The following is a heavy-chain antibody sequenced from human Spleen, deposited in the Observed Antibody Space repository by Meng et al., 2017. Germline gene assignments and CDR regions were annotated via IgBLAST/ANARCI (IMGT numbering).Heavy chain of an antibody. CDR2: MSSHGNDK. CDR3: ARSPIDKYTLSALPLYY. CDR1: GFTFSSFA. Sequence: GESLKISCAASGFTFSSFAMHWVRQAPGRGLEWVAIMSSHGNDKYYADSVKGRFTVSRDNSKNTVFLQINSLRAEDTAVYYCARSPIDKYTLSALPLYYWGQGTLVTVSS. V-gene: IGHV3-30*14. D-gene: IGHD6-6*01. J-gene: IGHJ4*02.